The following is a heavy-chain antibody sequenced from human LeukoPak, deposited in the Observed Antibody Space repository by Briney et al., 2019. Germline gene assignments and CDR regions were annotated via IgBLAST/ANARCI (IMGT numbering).Heavy chain of an antibody. CDR1: GFPFSTYW. V-gene: IGHV3-74*01. Sequence: PGGSLRLSCAASGFPFSTYWMHWVRQAPGKGLVWVSRISSDGSSTYYADSVKGRFTISGDNAKNTLYLQMNSLRAEDTAVYYCVFRGKSLLDYWGQGTLVTVSS. J-gene: IGHJ4*02. D-gene: IGHD3-10*01. CDR3: VFRGKSLLDY. CDR2: ISSDGSST.